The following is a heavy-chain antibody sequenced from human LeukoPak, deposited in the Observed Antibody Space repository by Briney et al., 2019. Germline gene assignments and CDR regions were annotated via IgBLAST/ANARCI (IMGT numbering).Heavy chain of an antibody. J-gene: IGHJ4*02. CDR1: GDSVTNDFF. CDR3: ARWASISREPGGFFDR. Sequence: PSETLSLTCTVSGDSVTNDFFWGWVRQPPGKELEWIGSFCLGRDTYYRPSLKSRVTISVDTSKNQFSLNLNSVTAADTAVYYCARWASISREPGGFFDRWGQGTLVTVSS. CDR2: FCLGRDT. D-gene: IGHD1-14*01. V-gene: IGHV4-38-2*02.